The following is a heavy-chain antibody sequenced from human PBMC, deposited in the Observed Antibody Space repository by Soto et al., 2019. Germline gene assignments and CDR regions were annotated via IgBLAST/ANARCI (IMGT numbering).Heavy chain of an antibody. D-gene: IGHD6-19*01. V-gene: IGHV4-38-2*02. CDR1: GYSISSGSY. Sequence: SETMSVTCTVYGYSISSGSYWAWIRPPPGKGPEWIARIHLGGTTFYNPSLKGRITISVDTSTNQFSLKLTCVTAADTAVYYCARVHVIVVAGSSFDYWGHGTLVTVSS. CDR3: ARVHVIVVAGSSFDY. CDR2: IHLGGTT. J-gene: IGHJ4*01.